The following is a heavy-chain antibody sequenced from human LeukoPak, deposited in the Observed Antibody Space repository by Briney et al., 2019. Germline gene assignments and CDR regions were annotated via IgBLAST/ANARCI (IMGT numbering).Heavy chain of an antibody. J-gene: IGHJ5*02. Sequence: SETLSLTCTVSGGSISSYYWSWIRQPAGTALEWIGRIYTSGTITYNPSLKSRVTMSVDTSKNQFSLKLSSVTAADTAVYYCARVNYESRSRWIAPWGQGTLVTVSS. D-gene: IGHD3-10*01. CDR1: GGSISSYY. CDR2: IYTSGTI. CDR3: ARVNYESRSRWIAP. V-gene: IGHV4-4*07.